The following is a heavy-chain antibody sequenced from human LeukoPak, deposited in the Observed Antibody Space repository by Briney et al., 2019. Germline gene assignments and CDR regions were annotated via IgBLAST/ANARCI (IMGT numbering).Heavy chain of an antibody. D-gene: IGHD4-17*01. CDR3: AGRPHGDHPFFDY. CDR1: GFTVSSKY. V-gene: IGHV3-53*01. CDR2: IYSGGIT. J-gene: IGHJ4*02. Sequence: GGSLRLSCAASGFTVSSKYMSWVRQAPGKGLEWVSVIYSGGITYYADSVKGRFAISRDNSKNTLFLQMNSLRAEDTAVYFCAGRPHGDHPFFDYWGQGTLVSVSS.